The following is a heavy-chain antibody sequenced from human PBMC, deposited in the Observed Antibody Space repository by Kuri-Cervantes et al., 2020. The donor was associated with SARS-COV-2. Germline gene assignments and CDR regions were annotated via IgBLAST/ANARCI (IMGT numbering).Heavy chain of an antibody. CDR3: ARDYCSKTNCYIRGMSNYYYGMDA. CDR2: INGYNGNT. J-gene: IGHJ6*02. Sequence: ASVKVSCKASGYTFTGYYIHWVRQAPGQGLEWMGWINGYNGNTKYAQNLQGRVTMTTDTSTNTAYMELRSLRSDDTAMYYCARDYCSKTNCYIRGMSNYYYGMDARGQGTTVTVSS. CDR1: GYTFTGYY. V-gene: IGHV1-18*04. D-gene: IGHD2-2*02.